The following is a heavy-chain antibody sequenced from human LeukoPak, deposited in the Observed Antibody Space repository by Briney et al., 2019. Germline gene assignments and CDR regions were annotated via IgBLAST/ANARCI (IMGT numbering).Heavy chain of an antibody. CDR2: ISARGDST. V-gene: IGHV3-23*01. D-gene: IGHD1-26*01. J-gene: IGHJ4*02. CDR3: AKAPIAGAPRGYYFDY. CDR1: GFTFSSYA. Sequence: GGSLRLSCAASGFTFSSYAMSWVRQTPGKRLEWVSAISARGDSTYHADSVKGRLTISRDNSKNTLYVQMNNLRAEDTAVYYCAKAPIAGAPRGYYFDYWGQGALVTVSS.